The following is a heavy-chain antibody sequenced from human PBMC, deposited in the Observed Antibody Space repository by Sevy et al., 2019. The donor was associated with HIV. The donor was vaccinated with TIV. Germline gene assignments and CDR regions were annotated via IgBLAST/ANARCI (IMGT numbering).Heavy chain of an antibody. V-gene: IGHV3-53*01. CDR3: ARGLYSYGYNY. D-gene: IGHD5-18*01. J-gene: IGHJ4*02. CDR1: EFTVSSNY. CDR2: IYSGGST. Sequence: GGSLRLSCAASEFTVSSNYMSWVRQAPGKGLEWVSVIYSGGSTYYADSVKGRFTISRDNSKNTLYLQMNSLRAEDTAVYYCARGLYSYGYNYWGQGTLVTVSS.